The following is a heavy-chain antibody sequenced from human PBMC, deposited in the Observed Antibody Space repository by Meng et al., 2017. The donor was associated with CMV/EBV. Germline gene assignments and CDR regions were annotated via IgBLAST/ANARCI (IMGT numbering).Heavy chain of an antibody. D-gene: IGHD2-2*03. CDR3: ARRVDIVVVPAKMYYYYGMDV. CDR2: IIPILGIA. V-gene: IGHV1-69*10. J-gene: IGHJ6*02. CDR1: GGTFSSYA. Sequence: SVKVSCKASGGTFSSYAISWVRQAPGQGLEWMGGIIPILGIANYAQKFQGRVTITADKSTSTAYMELSSLRSEDTAVYYCARRVDIVVVPAKMYYYYGMDVWGQGTTVTVSS.